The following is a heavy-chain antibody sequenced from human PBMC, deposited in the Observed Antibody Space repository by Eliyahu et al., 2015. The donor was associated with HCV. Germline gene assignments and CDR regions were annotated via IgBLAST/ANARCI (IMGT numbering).Heavy chain of an antibody. D-gene: IGHD2-2*01. Sequence: QVQLQQWGAGLLKPSETLSLTCAVYGGSFSGYYWSWIRXPPGKGLEWIGEINHSGSTNYNPSLKSRVTISVDTSKNQFSLKLSSVTAADTAVYYCARLVGDNGTPSSDLAICSSTSCYWFDPWGQGTLVTVSS. V-gene: IGHV4-34*01. CDR3: ARLVGDNGTPSSDLAICSSTSCYWFDP. CDR1: GGSFSGYY. J-gene: IGHJ5*02. CDR2: INHSGST.